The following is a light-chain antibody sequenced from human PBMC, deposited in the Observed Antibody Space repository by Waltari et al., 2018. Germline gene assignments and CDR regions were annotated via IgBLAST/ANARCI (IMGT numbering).Light chain of an antibody. CDR1: SSNNGRHI. V-gene: IGLV1-44*01. J-gene: IGLJ2*01. Sequence: QSVLTQPPSASGTPRQRVTISWSGSSSNNGRHIVNVYQQPPGTAPKLLIYSHNQRPSGVPDRFSGSKSGTSASLAISGLQSEDEADYYCAAWDDSLNGPVFGGGTKLTVL. CDR3: AAWDDSLNGPV. CDR2: SHN.